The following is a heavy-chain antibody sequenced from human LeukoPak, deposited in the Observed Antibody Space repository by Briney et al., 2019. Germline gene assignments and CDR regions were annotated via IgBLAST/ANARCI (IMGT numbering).Heavy chain of an antibody. Sequence: GGSLRLSCAAPGFTFSSYAMSWVRQAPGKGLEWVSAISGSGGSTYYADSVKGRFTISRDNSKNTLYLQMNSLRAEDTAVYYCAKSLAYYYDSSGYYDHDAFDIWGQGTMVTVSS. CDR1: GFTFSSYA. V-gene: IGHV3-23*01. CDR3: AKSLAYYYDSSGYYDHDAFDI. CDR2: ISGSGGST. J-gene: IGHJ3*02. D-gene: IGHD3-22*01.